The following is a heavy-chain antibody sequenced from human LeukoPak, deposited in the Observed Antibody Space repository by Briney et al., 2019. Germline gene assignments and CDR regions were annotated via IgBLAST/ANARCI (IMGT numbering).Heavy chain of an antibody. Sequence: PGGSLRLTCVVSGFIASSNYMSWVRQAPGKGLEWISLIYSGGTTYYADSVMGRFTISRDNSKNTLYLQMNSLRAEDTAVYYCAKMGSGWNGGAYYFDYWGQGTLVTVSS. CDR1: GFIASSNY. D-gene: IGHD6-19*01. CDR2: IYSGGTT. CDR3: AKMGSGWNGGAYYFDY. V-gene: IGHV3-53*01. J-gene: IGHJ4*02.